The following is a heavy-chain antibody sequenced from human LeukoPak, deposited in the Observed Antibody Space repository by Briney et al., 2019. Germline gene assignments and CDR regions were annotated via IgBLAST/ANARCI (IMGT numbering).Heavy chain of an antibody. J-gene: IGHJ3*02. CDR1: GYTFTSYG. CDR2: ISAYNGNT. CDR3: ARDLRALGGGWYRGGDAFDI. D-gene: IGHD6-19*01. Sequence: ASVKVSCKASGYTFTSYGISWVRQAPGQGLEWMGWISAYNGNTNYAQKLQGRVTMTTDTSTSTAYMELRSLRSDDTAVYYCARDLRALGGGWYRGGDAFDIWGQGTMVTVSS. V-gene: IGHV1-18*01.